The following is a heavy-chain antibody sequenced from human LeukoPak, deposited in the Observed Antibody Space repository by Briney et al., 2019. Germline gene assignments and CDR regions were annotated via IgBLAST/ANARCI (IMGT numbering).Heavy chain of an antibody. D-gene: IGHD6-19*01. CDR3: AKAQTGYSSGWYYYGNDY. CDR2: ISGSGGST. J-gene: IGHJ4*02. Sequence: GGSLRLSCAASGFTFSSYAMTWVRQGPGKGLEWVSAISGSGGSTYYADSVKGRFTISRDKSKNTLYLQMNSLRAEDTAVYYCAKAQTGYSSGWYYYGNDYWGQGTLVTVSS. V-gene: IGHV3-23*01. CDR1: GFTFSSYA.